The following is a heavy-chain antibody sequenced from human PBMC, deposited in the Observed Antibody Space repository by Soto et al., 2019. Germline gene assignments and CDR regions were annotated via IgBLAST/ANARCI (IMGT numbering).Heavy chain of an antibody. CDR1: GYTFTSYG. V-gene: IGHV1-18*01. CDR3: ARDTKIPYYYYYCGMDV. J-gene: IGHJ6*02. D-gene: IGHD2-8*01. CDR2: ISAYNGNT. Sequence: QVQLVQSGAEVKKPGASVKVSCKASGYTFTSYGISWVRQAPGQGLEWMGWISAYNGNTNYAQKLQGRVTMTTDTSTSTAYMELRSLRSDDTAVYYCARDTKIPYYYYYCGMDVWGQGTTVTVSS.